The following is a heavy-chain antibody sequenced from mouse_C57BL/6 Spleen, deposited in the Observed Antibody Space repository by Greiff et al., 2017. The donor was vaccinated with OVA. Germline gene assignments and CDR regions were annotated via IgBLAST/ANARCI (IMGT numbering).Heavy chain of an antibody. J-gene: IGHJ1*03. CDR2: IDPSDGYT. D-gene: IGHD2-5*01. CDR3: ASRPYCSNYHWYVDG. Sequence: QVQLQQPGAELVMPGASVKLSCKASGYTFTNYWMHWVKQRPGQGLEWIGEIDPSDGYTNYNQKFKGKSTLTVDKSSSTAYMQLISLTSEDSAVYYCASRPYCSNYHWYVDGWGTAATVTASS. V-gene: IGHV1-69*01. CDR1: GYTFTNYW.